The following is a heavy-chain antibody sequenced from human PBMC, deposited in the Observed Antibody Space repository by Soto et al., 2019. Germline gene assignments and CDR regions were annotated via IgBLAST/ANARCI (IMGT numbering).Heavy chain of an antibody. CDR1: GGSISSYY. D-gene: IGHD6-19*01. J-gene: IGHJ4*02. Sequence: PXETLSLTCTVSGGSISSYYWSWIRQPPGKGLEWIGYIYYSGSTNYNPSLKSRVTISVDTSKNQFSLKLSSVTAADTAVYYCARFISVAGTFDYWGQGTLVTVSS. CDR3: ARFISVAGTFDY. V-gene: IGHV4-59*01. CDR2: IYYSGST.